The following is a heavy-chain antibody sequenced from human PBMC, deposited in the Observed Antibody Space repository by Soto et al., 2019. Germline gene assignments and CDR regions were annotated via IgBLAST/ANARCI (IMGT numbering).Heavy chain of an antibody. D-gene: IGHD2-8*01. CDR3: VKKIAGTTTNGAYWYFDL. J-gene: IGHJ2*01. Sequence: ESVGDLVQPGGSLRLSCAASGFTFGDFAMNWVRQAPGKGLEWVSGITGGGDYTFYADSVKGRFTISRVQSKNTVYLQMNSLRAEDTALYYCVKKIAGTTTNGAYWYFDLWGRGTLVTVSS. CDR2: ITGGGDYT. V-gene: IGHV3-23*01. CDR1: GFTFGDFA.